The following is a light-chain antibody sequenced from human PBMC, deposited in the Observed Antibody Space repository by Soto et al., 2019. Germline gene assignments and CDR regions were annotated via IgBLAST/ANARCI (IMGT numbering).Light chain of an antibody. CDR2: AAS. V-gene: IGKV3-15*01. J-gene: IGKJ4*01. CDR1: QSVSSN. CDR3: QQYNDWPLT. Sequence: EVVMTQSPATLSVSPGERATLSCRASQSVSSNLAWYQQKPGQAPRLLIYAASTRATGIPARFSGSGSGTEFSLIISSLKSEDFEVYYCQQYNDWPLTFGGGTKVEL.